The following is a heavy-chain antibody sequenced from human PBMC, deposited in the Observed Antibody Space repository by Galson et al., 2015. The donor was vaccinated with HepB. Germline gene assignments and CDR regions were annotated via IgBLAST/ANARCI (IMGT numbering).Heavy chain of an antibody. D-gene: IGHD1-26*01. CDR2: IDPSDSYT. Sequence: QSGAEVKKPGESLRISCKGSGYSFTSYWISWVRQMPGKGLEWMGRIDPSDSYTNYSPSFQGHVTISADKSISTAHLQWSSLKASDTAMYYCARPGGDVGATYYYYGMDVWGQGTTVTVSS. CDR3: ARPGGDVGATYYYYGMDV. V-gene: IGHV5-10-1*01. J-gene: IGHJ6*02. CDR1: GYSFTSYW.